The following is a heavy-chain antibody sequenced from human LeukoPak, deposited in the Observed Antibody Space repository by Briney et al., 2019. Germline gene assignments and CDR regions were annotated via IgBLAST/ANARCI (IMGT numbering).Heavy chain of an antibody. V-gene: IGHV4-34*01. CDR3: ARGNRPYGEHEAFDI. J-gene: IGHJ3*02. CDR1: DESFSGYY. Sequence: ETLSLTCAVYDESFSGYYCSWIRQPPRKGLEWIGEIDHSGSTNHNPSLQSRVTISVDTSKNQFSLKVSSVSAADTAVYYCARGNRPYGEHEAFDIWGHGTTVTVSP. D-gene: IGHD3-10*01. CDR2: IDHSGST.